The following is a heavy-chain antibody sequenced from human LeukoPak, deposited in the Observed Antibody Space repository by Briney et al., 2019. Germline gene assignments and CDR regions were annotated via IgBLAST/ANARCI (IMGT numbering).Heavy chain of an antibody. CDR2: ISLSGQT. V-gene: IGHV4/OR15-8*02. Sequence: PETLSLTCGVSGGSIRSTNWWSWVRQPPGQGLEWIGEISLSGQTNLNPSLNGRVTMSLDESRNQLSLTLTSMTAADTAIYYCSRESGAFCPFGYWGQGTLLIVPP. J-gene: IGHJ4*02. D-gene: IGHD1-26*01. CDR1: GGSIRSTNW. CDR3: SRESGAFCPFGY.